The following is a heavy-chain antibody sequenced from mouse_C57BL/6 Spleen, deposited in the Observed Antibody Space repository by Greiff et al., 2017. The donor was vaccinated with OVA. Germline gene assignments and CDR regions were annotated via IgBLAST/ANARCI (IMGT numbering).Heavy chain of an antibody. V-gene: IGHV1-82*01. CDR3: ARFFSGAMDY. J-gene: IGHJ4*01. CDR1: GYAFSSSW. Sequence: QVQLQQSGPELVKPGASVKISCKASGYAFSSSWMNWVKQRPGKGLEWIGRIYPGDGDTNSNGKFKGKATLTADKSSSTAYMQLSSLTSEDSAVYCCARFFSGAMDYWGQGTSVTVSS. CDR2: IYPGDGDT.